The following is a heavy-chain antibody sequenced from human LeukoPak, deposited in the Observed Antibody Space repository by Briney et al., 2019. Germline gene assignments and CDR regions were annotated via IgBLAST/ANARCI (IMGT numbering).Heavy chain of an antibody. CDR3: SRFTYSSLYSYYYKDV. D-gene: IGHD4-11*01. CDR1: GFTFGDYA. CDR2: IRSKPYGGTA. J-gene: IGHJ6*03. V-gene: IGHV3-49*04. Sequence: GGSLRLSCTTSGFTFGDYAMTWVRQAPGKGLEWVGFIRSKPYGGTAEYAASMEGRFTISRDDSKSIAYLQMNSLKTEDTAVYYCSRFTYSSLYSYYYKDVWGKGTPVTVSS.